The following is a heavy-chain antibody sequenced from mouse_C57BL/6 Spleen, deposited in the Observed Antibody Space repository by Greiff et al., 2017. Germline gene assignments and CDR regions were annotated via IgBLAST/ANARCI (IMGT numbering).Heavy chain of an antibody. J-gene: IGHJ4*01. V-gene: IGHV1-55*01. CDR2: IYPGSGST. D-gene: IGHD2-4*01. Sequence: QVQLQQPGAELVKPGASVKMSCKASGYTFTSYWITWVKQRPGQGLEWIGDIYPGSGSTNYNEKFKSKATLTVDTSSSTAYMQLSSLTSEDSAVYYCARQRDYDGDDAMDYWGQGTSVTVSS. CDR3: ARQRDYDGDDAMDY. CDR1: GYTFTSYW.